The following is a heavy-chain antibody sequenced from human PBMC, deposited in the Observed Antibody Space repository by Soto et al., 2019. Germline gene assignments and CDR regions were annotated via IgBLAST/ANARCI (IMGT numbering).Heavy chain of an antibody. J-gene: IGHJ6*02. CDR1: GYTLTELS. CDR2: FDPEDGET. Sequence: ASVKVSCKVSGYTLTELSMHWVRQAPGKGLEWMGGFDPEDGETIYAQKFQGRVTMTEDTSTDTAYMELSSLRSEDTAVYYCATVGVITFGGVIVIPDYYGMDVWGQGTTVTVSS. CDR3: ATVGVITFGGVIVIPDYYGMDV. D-gene: IGHD3-16*02. V-gene: IGHV1-24*01.